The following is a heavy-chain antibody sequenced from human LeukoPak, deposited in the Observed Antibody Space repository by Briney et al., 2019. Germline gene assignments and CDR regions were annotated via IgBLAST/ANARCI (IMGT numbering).Heavy chain of an antibody. Sequence: PGGSLRLSCAASGFTFSSYAMGWVRQAPGRGLEWVSAISGSGGSTYYADSVKGRFTISRDNSKNTLYLQMNSLRAEDTAVYYCAKDVSYGSGISDGMDVWGQGTTVTVSS. D-gene: IGHD3-10*01. J-gene: IGHJ6*02. CDR2: ISGSGGST. V-gene: IGHV3-23*01. CDR1: GFTFSSYA. CDR3: AKDVSYGSGISDGMDV.